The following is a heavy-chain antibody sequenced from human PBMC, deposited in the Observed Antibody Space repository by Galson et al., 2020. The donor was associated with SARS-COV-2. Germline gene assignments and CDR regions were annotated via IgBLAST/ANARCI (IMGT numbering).Heavy chain of an antibody. CDR3: TRGTRMPMADISGFES. J-gene: IGHJ4*02. D-gene: IGHD3-9*01. V-gene: IGHV3-21*01. CDR1: GFPFSDCS. CDR2: IRRSSGHI. Sequence: GESLKISCAASGFPFSDCSMNWVRQAPGKGLEWVSSIRRSSGHIYYADAAKGRFTISRDNAKNSLYLQMNSLRAQDTAVYYCTRGTRMPMADISGFESWGQGTLVTVSS.